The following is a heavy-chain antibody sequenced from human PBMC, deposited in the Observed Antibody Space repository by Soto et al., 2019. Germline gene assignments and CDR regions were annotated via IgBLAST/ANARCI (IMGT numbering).Heavy chain of an antibody. CDR2: IYPDDSDT. CDR3: ARLRIQSGDFRSFDY. CDR1: GYRSTSYW. Sequence: GESLKISCQDSGYRSTSYWIAWVRQMPGKGLEWMGVIYPDDSDTKYSPSFQGQVTISADESISTAYLQWGNLKASDTAIYYCARLRIQSGDFRSFDYWGPGTLVTVSS. J-gene: IGHJ4*02. V-gene: IGHV5-51*01. D-gene: IGHD1-1*01.